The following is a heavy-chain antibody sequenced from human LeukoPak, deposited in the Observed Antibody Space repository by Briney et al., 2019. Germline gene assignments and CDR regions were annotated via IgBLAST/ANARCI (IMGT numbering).Heavy chain of an antibody. V-gene: IGHV4-4*07. J-gene: IGHJ6*03. CDR3: ARLKFYDSTGYNPGYYMDV. CDR1: GGSIINYY. D-gene: IGHD3-22*01. Sequence: SETLSLTFTVSGGSIINYYWSWIRQSAGKGLEWVGHIYITGSTNYNPSLKSRLTMSVDTSKNQFSLKLRSVTAADTAVYYCARLKFYDSTGYNPGYYMDVWGKGITVTVSS. CDR2: IYITGST.